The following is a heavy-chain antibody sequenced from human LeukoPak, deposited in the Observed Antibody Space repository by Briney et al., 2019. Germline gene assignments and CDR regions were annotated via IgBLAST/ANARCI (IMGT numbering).Heavy chain of an antibody. CDR1: GGTFSSYA. D-gene: IGHD1-1*01. Sequence: SVKVSCKASGGTFSSYAISWVRQAPGQGLEWMGGIIPIFGTANYAQKFQGRVTITADKSTSTAYMELSSLRSEDTAVYYCALGVLERFDYYYYYYMDVWGKGTTVTVSS. J-gene: IGHJ6*03. V-gene: IGHV1-69*06. CDR2: IIPIFGTA. CDR3: ALGVLERFDYYYYYYMDV.